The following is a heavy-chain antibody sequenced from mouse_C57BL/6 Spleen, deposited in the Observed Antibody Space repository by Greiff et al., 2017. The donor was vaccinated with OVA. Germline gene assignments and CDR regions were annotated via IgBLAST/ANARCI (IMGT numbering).Heavy chain of an antibody. V-gene: IGHV14-1*01. J-gene: IGHJ2*01. D-gene: IGHD2-14*01. CDR3: TTYTKGSIYFDY. CDR2: IDPEDGDT. Sequence: EVQLQQSGAELVRPGASVKLSCTASGFNIKDYYMHWVKQRPEQGLEWIGRIDPEDGDTEYAPKFQGKATMTADTSPNTAYLQLSSLTSEDTAVYYCTTYTKGSIYFDYWGQGTTLTVSS. CDR1: GFNIKDYY.